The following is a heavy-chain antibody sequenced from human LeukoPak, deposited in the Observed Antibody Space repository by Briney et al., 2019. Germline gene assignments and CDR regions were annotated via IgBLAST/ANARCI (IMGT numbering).Heavy chain of an antibody. CDR3: ARDRRTVVVPGAFDI. V-gene: IGHV1-69*05. J-gene: IGHJ3*02. D-gene: IGHD2-21*01. CDR2: IIPIFGTA. Sequence: SVKVSCKASGGTFSSYAISWVRQAPGQGLEWMGGIIPIFGTANCAQKFQGRVTITTDESTSTAYMELSSLRSEDTAVYYCARDRRTVVVPGAFDIWGQGTMVTVSS. CDR1: GGTFSSYA.